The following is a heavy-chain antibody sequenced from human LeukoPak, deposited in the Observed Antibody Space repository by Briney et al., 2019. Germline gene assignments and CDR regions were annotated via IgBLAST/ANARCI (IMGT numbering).Heavy chain of an antibody. CDR3: ARDDDDYSNSGPLDY. Sequence: PGRSLRLSCVASGFTFSSYSMNWVRQAPGKGLEWVSYISSGSRTIFYADSVKGRFTISRDNAKNSLYLQMYSLRAEDTAVYFCARDDDDYSNSGPLDYWGQGTLVTVSS. J-gene: IGHJ4*02. CDR1: GFTFSSYS. D-gene: IGHD4-11*01. V-gene: IGHV3-48*01. CDR2: ISSGSRTI.